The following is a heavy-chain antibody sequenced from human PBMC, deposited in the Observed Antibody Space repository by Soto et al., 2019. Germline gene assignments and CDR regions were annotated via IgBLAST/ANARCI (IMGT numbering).Heavy chain of an antibody. CDR1: GFTFYSFS. Sequence: EVQLVESEGCLVKPGASLRVSCAASGFTFYSFSMNWVRQAAGRGPEWVSSIDTTSNYIYYADSVRGRFTISRDNAKDSLYLQMYSLRAEDTAVYYCVRDIGQYFRSGYMDVWGRGTTVTVSS. CDR3: VRDIGQYFRSGYMDV. CDR2: IDTTSNYI. D-gene: IGHD3-9*01. J-gene: IGHJ6*03. V-gene: IGHV3-21*01.